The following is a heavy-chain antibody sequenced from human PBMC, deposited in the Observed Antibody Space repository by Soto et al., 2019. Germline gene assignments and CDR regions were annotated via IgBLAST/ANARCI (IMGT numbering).Heavy chain of an antibody. CDR2: IYHSGGT. V-gene: IGHV4-30-2*01. Sequence: QLQLQESGSGLVKPSQTLSLTCAVSGGSISSGGYSWSWIRQPPGKGLEWIGYIYHSGGTYYNPSLKSRVTISLDGSKNQFSLNLNSVTAADTAVYYWARLTGDPDSWGQGTLVTVSS. CDR3: ARLTGDPDS. CDR1: GGSISSGGYS. D-gene: IGHD7-27*01. J-gene: IGHJ4*02.